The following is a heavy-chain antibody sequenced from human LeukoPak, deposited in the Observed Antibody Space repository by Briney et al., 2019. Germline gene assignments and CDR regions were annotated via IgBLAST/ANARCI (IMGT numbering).Heavy chain of an antibody. D-gene: IGHD4-11*01. Sequence: PGASLRLSCAVSGFTFTKYAVSWVRQAPEKGLEWVSAISDRGDATYYADSVKGRFTISRDSSKNTVYLQMNSLRVEDAAVYYCVREYSNSPRNGFDSWGQGTLVTVPS. V-gene: IGHV3-23*01. CDR3: VREYSNSPRNGFDS. CDR1: GFTFTKYA. J-gene: IGHJ5*01. CDR2: ISDRGDAT.